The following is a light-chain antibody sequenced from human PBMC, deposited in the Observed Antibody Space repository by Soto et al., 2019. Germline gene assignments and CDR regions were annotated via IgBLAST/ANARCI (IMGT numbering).Light chain of an antibody. Sequence: DIQMTQSPSSLSASDGDRVTITCRASQNISNYLNWYQQKPGKAPKLLIYTASSLQSGVPSRFSGSGSGTDFTLTISSLQPEDFATYYCQQSYSTPRTFGQGTKVEIK. J-gene: IGKJ1*01. CDR3: QQSYSTPRT. CDR2: TAS. V-gene: IGKV1-39*01. CDR1: QNISNY.